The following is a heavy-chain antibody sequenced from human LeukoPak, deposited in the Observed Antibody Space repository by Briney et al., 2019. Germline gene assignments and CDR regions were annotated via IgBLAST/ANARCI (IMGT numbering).Heavy chain of an antibody. V-gene: IGHV3-66*01. CDR3: AREVVGAGMIDY. CDR1: GFTVSSNY. CDR2: IYSGGST. D-gene: IGHD1-26*01. J-gene: IGHJ4*02. Sequence: GGSLRLSCAASGFTVSSNYMSWVRQAPGKGLEWVSVIYSGGSTYYADSVKGRFTISRDNSKNTLYLQMNSLRAEDTAVYYCAREVVGAGMIDYWGQGTLVTVSS.